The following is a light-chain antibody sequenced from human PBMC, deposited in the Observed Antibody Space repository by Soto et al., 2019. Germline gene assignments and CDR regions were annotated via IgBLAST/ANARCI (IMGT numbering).Light chain of an antibody. J-gene: IGKJ4*01. CDR3: QQYGSSLPVT. CDR1: QSLTNNY. V-gene: IGKV3-20*01. CDR2: AAS. Sequence: EIVLTQSPGTLSLSPGERATPSCRASQSLTNNYLAWYQQKPGQAPRLLIYAASSRATGIPDRFSGSGSETDFTLTISRLEPEDFAVYYCQQYGSSLPVTFGGGTNVEIK.